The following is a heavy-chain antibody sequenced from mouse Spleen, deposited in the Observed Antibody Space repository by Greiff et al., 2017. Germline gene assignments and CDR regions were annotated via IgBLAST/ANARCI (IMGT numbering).Heavy chain of an antibody. D-gene: IGHD1-2*01. CDR1: GYTFTSYD. CDR2: IYPRDGST. CDR3: ARENYGYGVYFDY. Sequence: QVQLKQSGPELVKPGASVKLSCKASGYTFTSYDINWVKQRPGQGLEWIGWIYPRDGSTKYNEKFKGKATLTVDTSSSTAYMELHSLTSEDSAVYFCARENYGYGVYFDYWGQGTTLTVSS. V-gene: IGHV1-85*01. J-gene: IGHJ2*01.